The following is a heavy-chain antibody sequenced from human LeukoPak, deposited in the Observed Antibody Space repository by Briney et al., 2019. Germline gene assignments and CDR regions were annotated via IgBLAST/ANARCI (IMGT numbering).Heavy chain of an antibody. J-gene: IGHJ4*02. V-gene: IGHV4-59*01. CDR1: GDSISSYY. CDR3: ARRTTYEAGYSSGWYDY. Sequence: SETLSLTCTVSGDSISSYYWSWIRQPPGKGLEWIGYIYHSGSTNYNPSLNSRVTISVDTSKNEFSLKLSSVTAADTAVYYCARRTTYEAGYSSGWYDYWGQGTLVTVSS. D-gene: IGHD6-19*01. CDR2: IYHSGST.